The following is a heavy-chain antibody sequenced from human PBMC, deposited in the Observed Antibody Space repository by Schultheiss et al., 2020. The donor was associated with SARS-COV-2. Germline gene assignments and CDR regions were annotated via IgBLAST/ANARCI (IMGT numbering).Heavy chain of an antibody. CDR1: GGSISSYY. Sequence: SETLSLTCTVSGGSISSYYWSWIRQPPGKGLEWIGEINHSGSTNYNPSLKSRVTISVDTSKNQFSLKLSSVTAADTAVYYCARVVITMVANWYFDLWGRGTLVTVSS. J-gene: IGHJ2*01. CDR3: ARVVITMVANWYFDL. V-gene: IGHV4-34*01. D-gene: IGHD3-10*01. CDR2: INHSGST.